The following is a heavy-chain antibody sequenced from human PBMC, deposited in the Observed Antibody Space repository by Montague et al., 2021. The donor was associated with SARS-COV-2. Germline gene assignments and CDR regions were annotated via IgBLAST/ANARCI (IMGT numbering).Heavy chain of an antibody. J-gene: IGHJ4*02. D-gene: IGHD6-19*01. V-gene: IGHV4-59*08. CDR1: GGSFRDYA. Sequence: SETLSLTCAFAGGSFRDYAWSWIRQPPGKRLEWIGYLSYSGRPIYNPSLESRVSISVDTSKNQFSLRLRSVTAADTAVYYCAGRLPQYTSGWYFDQWGQGTLVAVSS. CDR3: AGRLPQYTSGWYFDQ. CDR2: LSYSGRP.